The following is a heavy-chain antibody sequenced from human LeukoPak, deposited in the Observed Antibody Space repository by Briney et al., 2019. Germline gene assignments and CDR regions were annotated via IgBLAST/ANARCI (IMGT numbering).Heavy chain of an antibody. CDR2: ISSTGSYI. Sequence: GGSLRLSCAASGFAFSSYSMNWVRQAPGKGLEWVSSISSTGSYIFYADSVKGRFTISRDNAKNSLYLQMNSLRAEDTAVYYCAREMDDILTGYGLDYWGQGTLVTVSS. CDR3: AREMDDILTGYGLDY. CDR1: GFAFSSYS. J-gene: IGHJ4*02. D-gene: IGHD3-9*01. V-gene: IGHV3-21*01.